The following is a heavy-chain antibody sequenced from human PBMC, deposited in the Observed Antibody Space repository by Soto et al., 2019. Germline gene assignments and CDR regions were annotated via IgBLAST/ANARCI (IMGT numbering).Heavy chain of an antibody. CDR2: ISAYNGNT. D-gene: IGHD2-15*01. J-gene: IGHJ5*02. CDR3: ARDGIPVVAATLGPNWFDP. Sequence: ASVKVSCKASGYTFTIYGISGVLQSPVQGLDWMGWISAYNGNTNYAQKLQGRVTMTTDTSTSTAYMELRSLRSDDTAVYYCARDGIPVVAATLGPNWFDPWGQGTLVTVSS. CDR1: GYTFTIYG. V-gene: IGHV1-18*04.